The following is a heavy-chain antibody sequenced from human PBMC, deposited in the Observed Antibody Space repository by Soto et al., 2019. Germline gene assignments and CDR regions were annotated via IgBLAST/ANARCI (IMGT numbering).Heavy chain of an antibody. V-gene: IGHV3-30-3*01. J-gene: IGHJ4*02. CDR1: GFTFSTYA. CDR3: ARQNSGWSYYFDY. D-gene: IGHD6-19*01. Sequence: QVQLVESGGGVVQPGRSLRLSCAASGFTFSTYAMHWVRQAPGKGLERVAVISYDGSVRYYADSVKGRFTISRDNSKNPLYLQMNSLRAGDTALYYCARQNSGWSYYFDYWGQGTPVTVSS. CDR2: ISYDGSVR.